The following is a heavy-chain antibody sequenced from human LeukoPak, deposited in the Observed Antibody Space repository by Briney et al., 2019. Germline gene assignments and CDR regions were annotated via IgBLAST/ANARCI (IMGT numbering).Heavy chain of an antibody. D-gene: IGHD5-24*01. CDR3: AKYGGYNSGPRRYFDY. Sequence: GGSLRLSCAASGFTFSSYAMSWVRQAPGKGLEWVSAISGSGGSTYYADSVKGRFTISRDNSKNTLYLQMNSLRAEDTAVYYCAKYGGYNSGPRRYFDYWGQGTLVTVSS. CDR1: GFTFSSYA. V-gene: IGHV3-23*01. CDR2: ISGSGGST. J-gene: IGHJ4*02.